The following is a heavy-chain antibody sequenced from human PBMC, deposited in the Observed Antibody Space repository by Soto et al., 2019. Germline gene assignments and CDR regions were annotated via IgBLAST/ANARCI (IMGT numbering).Heavy chain of an antibody. CDR2: ISYDGSNK. Sequence: GGSLRLSCAASGFTFSSYAMHWVRQAPGKGLEWVAVISYDGSNKYYADSVKGRFTISRDNSKNTLYLQMNSLRAEDTAVYYCACSGTSSPSPDYWGQGTLVTVSS. V-gene: IGHV3-30-3*01. CDR1: GFTFSSYA. CDR3: ACSGTSSPSPDY. J-gene: IGHJ4*02. D-gene: IGHD2-2*01.